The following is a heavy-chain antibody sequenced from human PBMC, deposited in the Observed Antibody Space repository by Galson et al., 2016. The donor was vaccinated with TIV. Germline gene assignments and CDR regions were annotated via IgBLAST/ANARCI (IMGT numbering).Heavy chain of an antibody. CDR3: AGGRGMAAYYMDV. CDR1: GGTFSSYV. Sequence: SVKVSCKASGGTFSSYVISWVRQAPGQGLEWMGRFTPILGMSNYAQKFQGRVTITADESTSTAYMELSSLRSEDTAVYYCAGGRGMAAYYMDVWGRGTTVTVSS. J-gene: IGHJ6*03. CDR2: FTPILGMS. D-gene: IGHD3-16*01. V-gene: IGHV1-69*04.